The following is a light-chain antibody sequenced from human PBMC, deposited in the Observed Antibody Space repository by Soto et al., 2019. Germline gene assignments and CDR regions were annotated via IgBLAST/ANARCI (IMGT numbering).Light chain of an antibody. CDR3: QQYGSAPFT. CDR2: DAS. J-gene: IGKJ3*01. V-gene: IGKV3-20*01. Sequence: EVVLTQSQGTLSLSPGERATVSCRASHSVAVSHLAWYRQKPGQTPRLLIYDASSRATGIPDSISGSASGTDSTLTISRLEPEDFEVYYCQQYGSAPFTFGPGTKVDSK. CDR1: HSVAVSH.